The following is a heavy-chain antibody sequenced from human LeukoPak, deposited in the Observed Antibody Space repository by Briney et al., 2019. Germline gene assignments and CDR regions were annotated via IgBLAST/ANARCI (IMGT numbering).Heavy chain of an antibody. CDR2: INHSGST. D-gene: IGHD2-21*02. V-gene: IGHV4-34*01. CDR1: GGSFSGYY. J-gene: IGHJ4*02. CDR3: ARLVTSDQIHDY. Sequence: PSETLSLTCAVYGGSFSGYYWSWIRQPPGKGLEWIGEINHSGSTNYNPSLKSRVTISVDTSKNQFSLKLSSVTAADTAVYYCARLVTSDQIHDYWGQGTLVTVSS.